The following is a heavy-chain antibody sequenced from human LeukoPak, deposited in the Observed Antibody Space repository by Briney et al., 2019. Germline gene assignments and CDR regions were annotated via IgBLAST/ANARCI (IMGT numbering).Heavy chain of an antibody. J-gene: IGHJ4*02. Sequence: GGSLRLSCAAPGFTFSDYYMSWIRQALGKGREWVSYISSIGGTIYYADSVKGRLTISRDNAKNSLYLQMNSLRAEDTAVYYCAREVRAGFDYWGQGTLVTVYS. CDR1: GFTFSDYY. D-gene: IGHD6-19*01. V-gene: IGHV3-11*01. CDR3: AREVRAGFDY. CDR2: ISSIGGTI.